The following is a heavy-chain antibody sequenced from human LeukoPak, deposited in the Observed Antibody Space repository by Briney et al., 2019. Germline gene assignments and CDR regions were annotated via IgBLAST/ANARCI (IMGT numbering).Heavy chain of an antibody. CDR3: ARHQGYFDP. CDR1: EYSFTNYW. Sequence: GESLNISCKGSEYSFTNYWIGWVRQMRGKGLEWLGMIYPGDSNTRYSPSFQGHVTISADKSISTAYLQWSSLKASDTAMYYCARHQGYFDPWGQGTLVTVSS. CDR2: IYPGDSNT. D-gene: IGHD3-22*01. J-gene: IGHJ5*02. V-gene: IGHV5-51*01.